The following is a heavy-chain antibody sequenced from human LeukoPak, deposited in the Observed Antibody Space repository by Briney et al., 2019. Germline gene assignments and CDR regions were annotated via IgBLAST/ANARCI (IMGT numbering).Heavy chain of an antibody. CDR1: GYSFTNYW. CDR3: ARQTAMGRSGDY. Sequence: GESLKISCTASGYSFTNYWIGWVRQMPGKGLERMGIIDPSDSETRYTPSFQGQVTISADKSLSTAYLQWNSLKASDTAMYYCARQTAMGRSGDYWGQGTLVIVSS. CDR2: IDPSDSET. V-gene: IGHV5-51*01. J-gene: IGHJ4*02. D-gene: IGHD5-18*01.